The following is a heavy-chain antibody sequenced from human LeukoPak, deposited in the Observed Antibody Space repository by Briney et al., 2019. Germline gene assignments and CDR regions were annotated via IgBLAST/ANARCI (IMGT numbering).Heavy chain of an antibody. CDR1: GYAFTSNG. V-gene: IGHV1-18*01. CDR2: ISTYTGTT. CDR3: ARDPTGNFDY. J-gene: IGHJ4*02. D-gene: IGHD4-17*01. Sequence: ASVNVSCNASGYAFTSNGISWVRQAPGQGLEWMGWISTYTGTTHYAQILQGRVTMTTDTSTSTAYMELRSLRSDDTAVYYCARDPTGNFDYWGQGTLVTVSS.